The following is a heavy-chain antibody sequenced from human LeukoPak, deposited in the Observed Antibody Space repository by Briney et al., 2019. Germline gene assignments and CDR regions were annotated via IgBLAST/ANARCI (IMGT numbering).Heavy chain of an antibody. J-gene: IGHJ3*02. CDR2: ISGSGGST. V-gene: IGHV3-23*01. CDR3: AKVRTAMVRDGFDI. CDR1: GFPFSSYA. Sequence: PGGSLRLSCAASGFPFSSYAMSWVRHAPGKGLEWVSAISGSGGSTYFADSVKGRFTIPRDNSKNTLYLQMNSLRAEDTAVYYCAKVRTAMVRDGFDIWGQGTMVTVSS. D-gene: IGHD5-18*01.